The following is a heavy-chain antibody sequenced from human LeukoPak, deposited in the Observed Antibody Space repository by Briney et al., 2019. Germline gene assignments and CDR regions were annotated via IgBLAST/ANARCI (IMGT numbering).Heavy chain of an antibody. CDR1: GFTFSSYE. J-gene: IGHJ4*02. Sequence: GGSLRLSCAASGFTFSSYEMNWVRQAPGKGLEWVSYISSSGSTIYYADSVKGRFTISRDNAKNSLYLQMNSLRAEDMAVYYCARDDDDSSGPYYFDYWGQGTLVTVSS. CDR3: ARDDDDSSGPYYFDY. V-gene: IGHV3-48*03. D-gene: IGHD3-22*01. CDR2: ISSSGSTI.